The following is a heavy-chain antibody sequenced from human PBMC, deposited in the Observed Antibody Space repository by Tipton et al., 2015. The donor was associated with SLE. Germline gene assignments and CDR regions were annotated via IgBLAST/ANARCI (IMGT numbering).Heavy chain of an antibody. J-gene: IGHJ4*02. CDR3: AKDNTDFDY. CDR1: GFTFSSYG. Sequence: SLRLSCAASGFTFSSYGMHWVRQAPGKGLEWVAVISYDGSNKYYADSVKGRFTISRDNSKNTLYLQMNSLRAEDTAVYYCAKDNTDFDYWGQGTLVTVSS. D-gene: IGHD2/OR15-2a*01. CDR2: ISYDGSNK. V-gene: IGHV3-30*18.